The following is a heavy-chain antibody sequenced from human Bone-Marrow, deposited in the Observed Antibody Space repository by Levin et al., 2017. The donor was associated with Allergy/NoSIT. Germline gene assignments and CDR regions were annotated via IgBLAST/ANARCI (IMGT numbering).Heavy chain of an antibody. V-gene: IGHV4-59*01. Sequence: SETLSLTCTVSGGSISTYYWSWIRQPPGKGLEWIGYISYTGGTNYNPSLKSRVTISVDTSKTQFSLKLSSVTAADSAVYYCATLGVVAPTGFDYWGQGTLVTVSS. CDR2: ISYTGGT. CDR3: ATLGVVAPTGFDY. CDR1: GGSISTYY. D-gene: IGHD2-15*01. J-gene: IGHJ4*02.